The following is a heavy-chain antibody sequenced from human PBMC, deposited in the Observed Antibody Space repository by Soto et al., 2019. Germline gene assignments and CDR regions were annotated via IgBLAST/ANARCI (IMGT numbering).Heavy chain of an antibody. CDR1: GGSISSGGYY. J-gene: IGHJ6*02. CDR3: ARGGYYYYYGMDV. Sequence: SETLSLTCSVSGGSISSGGYYWSWIRQHPGKGLEWIGYIYYSGSTYYNPSLKSRVTISVDTSKNQFSLKLSSVTAADTAVYYCARGGYYYYYGMDVWGQGTTVTVSS. CDR2: IYYSGST. V-gene: IGHV4-31*03. D-gene: IGHD2-15*01.